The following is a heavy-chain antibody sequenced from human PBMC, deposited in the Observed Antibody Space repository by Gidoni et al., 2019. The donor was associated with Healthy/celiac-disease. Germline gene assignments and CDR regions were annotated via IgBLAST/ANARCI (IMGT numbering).Heavy chain of an antibody. CDR2: ISWNSGSI. CDR1: GFTFDDYA. V-gene: IGHV3-9*01. J-gene: IGHJ6*02. D-gene: IGHD3-10*01. Sequence: EVQLVESGGGLVQPGRSLRLSCAASGFTFDDYAMHGVRQAPGKGLEWVSGISWNSGSIGYAYSVKGRFTISRDNAKNSLYLQMNSLRAEDTALYYCAKDIRGRPLYYYYGMDVWGQGTTVTVSS. CDR3: AKDIRGRPLYYYYGMDV.